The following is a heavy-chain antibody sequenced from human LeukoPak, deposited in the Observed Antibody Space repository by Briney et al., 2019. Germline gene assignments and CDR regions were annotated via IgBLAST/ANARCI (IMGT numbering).Heavy chain of an antibody. Sequence: SETLSLTCTVSGGSISSSSYYWSWIRQPPGKGLEWIGYIYYSGSTNYNPSLKSRVTISVDTSKNQFSLKLSSVTAADTAVYYCARHQSSYVYYFDYWGQGTLVTVSS. J-gene: IGHJ4*02. CDR3: ARHQSSYVYYFDY. V-gene: IGHV4-61*05. D-gene: IGHD2-21*01. CDR2: IYYSGST. CDR1: GGSISSSSYY.